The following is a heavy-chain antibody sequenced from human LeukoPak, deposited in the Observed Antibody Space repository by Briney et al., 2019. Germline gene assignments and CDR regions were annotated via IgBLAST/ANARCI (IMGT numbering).Heavy chain of an antibody. CDR2: IYYSGTT. CDR1: GGSISSSPYY. Sequence: SETLSLTCTVSGGSISSSPYYWGWIRQPPGEGLEWIGSIYYSGTTHYSPSLESRVTISVDTSKNQFSLKLASVTAADTAIYYCAKGAGGFSYYNWFDPWGQGTLVTVSS. CDR3: AKGAGGFSYYNWFDP. D-gene: IGHD5-18*01. V-gene: IGHV4-39*07. J-gene: IGHJ5*02.